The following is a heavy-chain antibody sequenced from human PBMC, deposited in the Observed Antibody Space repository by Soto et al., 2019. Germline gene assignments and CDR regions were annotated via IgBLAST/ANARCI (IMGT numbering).Heavy chain of an antibody. V-gene: IGHV1-69*13. J-gene: IGHJ6*02. CDR3: ARDPITGTSPPLLFGMDV. CDR2: IIPIFGTA. CDR1: GGTFSSYA. Sequence: SVKVSGKAYGGTFSSYAISWVRRAPGQGIEWMGGIIPIFGTANYAQKFHGRVTITADESTSTAYMELSSLRSEDTAVYYCARDPITGTSPPLLFGMDVWGQGTTVTVSS. D-gene: IGHD1-7*01.